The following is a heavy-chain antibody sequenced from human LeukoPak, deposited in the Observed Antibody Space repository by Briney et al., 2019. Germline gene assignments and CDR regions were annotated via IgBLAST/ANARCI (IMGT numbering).Heavy chain of an antibody. Sequence: GGPLRLSCAASGFTFSSYGMSWVRQAPGKGLEWVSAISGSGGSTYYADSVKGRFTISRDNSKNTLYLQMNSLRAEDTAVYYCAKVAEGYCSGGSCYGAYYFDYWGQGTLVTVSS. CDR3: AKVAEGYCSGGSCYGAYYFDY. V-gene: IGHV3-23*01. D-gene: IGHD2-15*01. CDR1: GFTFSSYG. CDR2: ISGSGGST. J-gene: IGHJ4*02.